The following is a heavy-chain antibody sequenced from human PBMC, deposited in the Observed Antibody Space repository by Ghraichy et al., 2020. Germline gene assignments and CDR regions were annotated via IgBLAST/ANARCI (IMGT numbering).Heavy chain of an antibody. J-gene: IGHJ4*02. CDR3: TNGLDMVTCGGVKWGSD. CDR1: GFTFSDSA. V-gene: IGHV3-73*01. CDR2: IRTKANNYAT. Sequence: GGSLRLSCAASGFTFSDSAVHWVRQASGKGLEWLGRIRTKANNYATADAASVKGRFTISKDESKNTAYLQMNSLKIDATAVYYCTNGLDMVTCGGVKWGSDWGQGTLVTVSS. D-gene: IGHD3-16*01.